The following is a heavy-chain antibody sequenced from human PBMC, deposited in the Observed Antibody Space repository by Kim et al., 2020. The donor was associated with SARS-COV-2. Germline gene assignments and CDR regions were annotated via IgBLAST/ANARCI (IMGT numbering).Heavy chain of an antibody. J-gene: IGHJ4*02. D-gene: IGHD2-21*02. V-gene: IGHV3-48*02. CDR1: GFSLSNHI. Sequence: SCAASGFSLSNHIMNWVRQAPGKGLEWVTYITPSSTTIYYADSVKGRFTVSRDNDKNALFLEMDSLRDEDTAVYYCARVGAATAGGIDYWGQGTLVTVSS. CDR3: ARVGAATAGGIDY. CDR2: ITPSSTTI.